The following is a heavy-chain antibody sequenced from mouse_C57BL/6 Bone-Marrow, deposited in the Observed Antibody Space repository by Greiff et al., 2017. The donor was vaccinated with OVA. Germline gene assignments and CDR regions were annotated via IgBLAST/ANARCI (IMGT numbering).Heavy chain of an antibody. D-gene: IGHD1-1*01. J-gene: IGHJ2*01. CDR3: ARGSHYYGSSFDD. V-gene: IGHV5-4*03. CDR2: ISDGGSYT. Sequence: EVMLVESGGGLVKPGGSLKLSCAASGFTFSSYAMSWVRQTPEKRLEWVATISDGGSYTYYPDNVKGRFTISRDNAKNNLYLQMSHLKSEDTAMYYCARGSHYYGSSFDDWGQGTTLTVSS. CDR1: GFTFSSYA.